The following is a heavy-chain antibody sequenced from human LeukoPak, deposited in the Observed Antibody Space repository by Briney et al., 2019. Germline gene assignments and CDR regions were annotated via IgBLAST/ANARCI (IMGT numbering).Heavy chain of an antibody. CDR1: GFTFSSYG. CDR2: ISYDGSNK. Sequence: GGSLRLSCAASGFTFSSYGMHWVRQAPGKGLEWVAVISYDGSNKYYADSVKGRFTISRDNPKNTLYLQMNSLRAEDTAVYYCAKDNYPGAFDYWGQGTLVTVSS. D-gene: IGHD5-24*01. CDR3: AKDNYPGAFDY. V-gene: IGHV3-30*18. J-gene: IGHJ4*02.